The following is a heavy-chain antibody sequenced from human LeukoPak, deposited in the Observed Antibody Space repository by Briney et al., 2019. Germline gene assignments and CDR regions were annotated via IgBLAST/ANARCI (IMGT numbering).Heavy chain of an antibody. Sequence: ASVKVSCKASGYTFTGYYMHWVRQAPGQGLEWMGWINPNSGGTNYAQKFQGRVTMTRVTSISTAYMELSRLRSDDPAVYYCARALSIVGATNYWGQGTLVTVSS. J-gene: IGHJ4*02. CDR1: GYTFTGYY. CDR3: ARALSIVGATNY. V-gene: IGHV1-2*02. D-gene: IGHD1-26*01. CDR2: INPNSGGT.